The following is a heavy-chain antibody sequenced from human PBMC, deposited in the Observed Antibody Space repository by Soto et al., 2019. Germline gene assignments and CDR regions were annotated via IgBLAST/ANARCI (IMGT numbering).Heavy chain of an antibody. J-gene: IGHJ4*02. CDR1: GFIFSSHW. CDR3: ARLYGSVSTFDH. CDR2: IKPDGSDK. D-gene: IGHD6-25*01. V-gene: IGHV3-7*01. Sequence: GGSLRLSCGTSGFIFSSHWMTWVRQAPGKGLEWVADIKPDGSDKHYVDSVKGRFTISRDNAEHSLYLQMSSLRAEDTAVYYCARLYGSVSTFDHWGQGTLVTVSS.